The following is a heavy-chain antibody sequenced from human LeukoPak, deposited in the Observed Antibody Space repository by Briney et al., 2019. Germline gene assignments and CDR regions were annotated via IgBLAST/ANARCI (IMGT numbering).Heavy chain of an antibody. J-gene: IGHJ4*02. D-gene: IGHD3-10*01. Sequence: PGGSLRLSCAASGFTFSIYGMHWVRQAPGKGLEFVAGIWEDGTNIHYADSVKGRFAISRDSSKNTLYLQMNSLRAEDTAVYYCARVMGNYGSLDYWGQGTLVTVSS. V-gene: IGHV3-33*01. CDR1: GFTFSIYG. CDR2: IWEDGTNI. CDR3: ARVMGNYGSLDY.